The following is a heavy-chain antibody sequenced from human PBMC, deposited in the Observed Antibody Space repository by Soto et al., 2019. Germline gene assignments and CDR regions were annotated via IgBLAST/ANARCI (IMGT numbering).Heavy chain of an antibody. CDR2: IYYSGST. J-gene: IGHJ5*02. D-gene: IGHD3-10*01. V-gene: IGHV4-31*03. CDR3: ARATVEWFGELSFGWFXP. Sequence: SETLALTCTVSGGSISRGGYYWSWIRQHPGKGLEWIGYIYYSGSTYYNPSLKSRVTISVDTSKNQFSLKLSSVTAADTAVYYCARATVEWFGELSFGWFXPWGQGTLVXVSS. CDR1: GGSISRGGYY.